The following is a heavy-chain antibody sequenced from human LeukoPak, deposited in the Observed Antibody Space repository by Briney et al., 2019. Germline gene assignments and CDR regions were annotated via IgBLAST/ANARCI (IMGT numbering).Heavy chain of an antibody. CDR1: GYTFTSYD. CDR2: MNPNSGNT. V-gene: IGHV1-8*01. D-gene: IGHD5-18*01. J-gene: IGHJ6*02. Sequence: ASVNVSCKASGYTFTSYDINWVRQATGQGLEWMGWMNPNSGNTGYAQKFQGRVTMTRNTSISTAYMELSSLRSEDTAVYYCAMGGTAMVKRYYYGMDVWGQGTTVTVSS. CDR3: AMGGTAMVKRYYYGMDV.